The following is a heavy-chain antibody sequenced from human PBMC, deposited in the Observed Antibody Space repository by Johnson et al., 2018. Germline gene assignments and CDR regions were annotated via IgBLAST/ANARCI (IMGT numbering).Heavy chain of an antibody. J-gene: IGHJ4*02. Sequence: QVQLVESGAEVKKPGASXKVSCKASGYTFTSYDINWVRQATGQGLEWMAWMNPNSGETGYAQKFQGRVTLTRDTSVTTAYMELSSLRSEDTAVYYCSRGRNTPAAALGFWGQGTLVTVSS. CDR2: MNPNSGET. D-gene: IGHD6-13*01. CDR3: SRGRNTPAAALGF. CDR1: GYTFTSYD. V-gene: IGHV1-8*01.